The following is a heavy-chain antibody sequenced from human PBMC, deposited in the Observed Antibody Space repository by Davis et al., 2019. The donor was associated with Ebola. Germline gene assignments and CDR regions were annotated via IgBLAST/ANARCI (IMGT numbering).Heavy chain of an antibody. J-gene: IGHJ5*02. Sequence: GGSLRLSCAASGFTFSSYAMSWVRQAPGKGLEWVSAISGSGGSTYYADSVKGRFTISRDNSKNPLYLQMNSLRAEDTAVYYWARGKYSSSYNWFDPWGQGTLVTVYS. CDR2: ISGSGGST. D-gene: IGHD6-6*01. CDR3: ARGKYSSSYNWFDP. CDR1: GFTFSSYA. V-gene: IGHV3-23*01.